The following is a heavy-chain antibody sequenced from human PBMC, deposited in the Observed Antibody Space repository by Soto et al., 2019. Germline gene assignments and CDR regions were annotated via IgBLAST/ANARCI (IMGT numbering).Heavy chain of an antibody. CDR2: ISAYNGNT. CDR1: GYTFTSYA. CDR3: ARFGHCSGGSCYSSRAFDI. J-gene: IGHJ3*02. V-gene: IGHV1-18*01. Sequence: GAPVKVSCKASGYTFTSYAISWVRQAPGQGLEWMGWISAYNGNTNYAQKLQGRVTMTTDTSTSTAYMELRSLRSDDTAVYYCARFGHCSGGSCYSSRAFDIWGQGTMVTVSS. D-gene: IGHD2-15*01.